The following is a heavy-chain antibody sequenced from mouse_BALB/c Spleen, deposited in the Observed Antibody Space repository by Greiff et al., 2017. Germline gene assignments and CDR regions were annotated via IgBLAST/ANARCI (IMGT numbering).Heavy chain of an antibody. CDR1: GFTFSDYG. V-gene: IGHV5-15*02. Sequence: VQLKQSGGGLVQPGGSRKLSCAASGFTFSDYGMAWVRQAPGKGPEWVAFISNLAYSIYYADTVTGRFTISRENAKNTLYLEMSSLRSEDTAMYYCAREDGNWYFDVWGAGTTVTVSS. D-gene: IGHD2-1*01. CDR2: ISNLAYSI. CDR3: AREDGNWYFDV. J-gene: IGHJ1*01.